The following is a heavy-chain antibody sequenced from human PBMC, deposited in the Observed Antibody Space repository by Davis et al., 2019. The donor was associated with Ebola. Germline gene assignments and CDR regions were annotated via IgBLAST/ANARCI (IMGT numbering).Heavy chain of an antibody. CDR2: IGTAGDT. V-gene: IGHV3-13*01. CDR1: GFTFSSYD. J-gene: IGHJ6*02. Sequence: GESLKISCAASGFTFSSYDMHWVRQATGKGLEWVSAIGTAGDTYYPGSVKGRFTISRENAKNSLYLQMNSLRAGDTAVYYCARSLPYGDYGMDVWGQGTTVTVSS. CDR3: ARSLPYGDYGMDV. D-gene: IGHD4-17*01.